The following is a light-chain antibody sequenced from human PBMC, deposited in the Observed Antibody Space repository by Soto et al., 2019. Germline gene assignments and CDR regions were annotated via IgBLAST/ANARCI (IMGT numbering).Light chain of an antibody. CDR2: GAS. J-gene: IGKJ1*01. V-gene: IGKV3-15*01. Sequence: EIVMTQSPATLSVSPGERVTLSCRARQSVGSNLAWYQQKPGQVPRLLIYGASNRATGVSARFSGSGSGTDFTLTISRLEPEDFAVYYCQQYGSSGTFGQGTKVDI. CDR1: QSVGSN. CDR3: QQYGSSGT.